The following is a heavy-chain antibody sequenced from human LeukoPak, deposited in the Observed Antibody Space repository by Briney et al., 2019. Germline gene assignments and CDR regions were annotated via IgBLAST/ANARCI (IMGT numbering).Heavy chain of an antibody. D-gene: IGHD3-10*01. CDR3: VKDGSGSYYTYYFDY. J-gene: IGHJ4*02. Sequence: PGGSLRLSCAASEFSFSDYYMSWIRQAPGKGLEYVSAISSNGGSTYYADSVKGRFTISRDNSKNTLYLQMSSLRAEDTAVYYCVKDGSGSYYTYYFDYWGQGTLVTVSS. CDR1: EFSFSDYY. V-gene: IGHV3-64D*06. CDR2: ISSNGGST.